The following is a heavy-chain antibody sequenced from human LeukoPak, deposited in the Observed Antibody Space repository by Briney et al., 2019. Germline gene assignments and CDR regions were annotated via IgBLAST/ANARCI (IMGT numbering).Heavy chain of an antibody. Sequence: GGSLRLSCAASGFTFSTYAMHWVRQAPGKGLEYISSISSDGGSTYYADSVKGRFTISRDNSKNTLYLQMGRLRAEDMAVYYCARSNNIVGATYFDYWGQGALVTVSS. V-gene: IGHV3-64*02. CDR3: ARSNNIVGATYFDY. J-gene: IGHJ4*02. CDR1: GFTFSTYA. D-gene: IGHD1-26*01. CDR2: ISSDGGST.